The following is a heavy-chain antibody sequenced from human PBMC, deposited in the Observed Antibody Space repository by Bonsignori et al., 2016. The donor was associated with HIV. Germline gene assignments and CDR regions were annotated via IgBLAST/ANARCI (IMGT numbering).Heavy chain of an antibody. Sequence: WVRQAPGQGLEWMGIINPSGGSTSYAQKFQGRVTMTRDTSTSTVYMELSSLRSEDTAMYYCARDLHSSGSQADIWGQGTMVPSPQ. D-gene: IGHD3-22*01. J-gene: IGHJ3*02. CDR3: ARDLHSSGSQADI. V-gene: IGHV1-46*01. CDR2: INPSGGST.